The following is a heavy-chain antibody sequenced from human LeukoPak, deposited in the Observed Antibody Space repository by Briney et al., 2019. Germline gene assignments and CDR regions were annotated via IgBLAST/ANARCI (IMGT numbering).Heavy chain of an antibody. CDR2: ISYDGSDE. Sequence: GRSLRLSCVASGYTFSANGMHWVRQAPGKGLEWVGMISYDGSDEYYADSVKGRFTISRDDSENTLYLQINSLRVEDTAVYYCARDFSGDYYFDYWGQGTLVTVSS. CDR1: GYTFSANG. J-gene: IGHJ4*02. D-gene: IGHD7-27*01. CDR3: ARDFSGDYYFDY. V-gene: IGHV3-33*01.